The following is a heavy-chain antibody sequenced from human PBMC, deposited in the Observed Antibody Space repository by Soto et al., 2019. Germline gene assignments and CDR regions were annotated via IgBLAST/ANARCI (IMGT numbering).Heavy chain of an antibody. V-gene: IGHV1-24*01. D-gene: IGHD3-22*01. CDR1: GYTLTELS. J-gene: IGHJ4*02. CDR2: FDPEDGET. Sequence: GASVKVSCKVSGYTLTELSMHWVRQAPGKGLEWMGGFDPEDGETIYAQKFQGRVTMTEDTSTDTAYMELSSLRSEDTAVYYCATSTYYYDSSGYYSYFDYWGQGTLVTVSS. CDR3: ATSTYYYDSSGYYSYFDY.